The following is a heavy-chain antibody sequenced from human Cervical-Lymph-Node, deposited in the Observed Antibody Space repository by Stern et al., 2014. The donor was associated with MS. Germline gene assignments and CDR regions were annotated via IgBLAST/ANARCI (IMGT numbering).Heavy chain of an antibody. Sequence: QLQLQESGPGLVKPSETLSLTCSVSGGSITSYYWTWIRQPPGKGLEWMGHIHSMEVTNYSPSLKSRVTISVDKSKKQFSLRLVSVTAADTAVYYCARDKSSITDRAFYYNGMDVWGQGTTVTVSS. CDR3: ARDKSSITDRAFYYNGMDV. CDR2: IHSMEVT. CDR1: GGSITSYY. J-gene: IGHJ6*02. V-gene: IGHV4-59*01. D-gene: IGHD6-6*01.